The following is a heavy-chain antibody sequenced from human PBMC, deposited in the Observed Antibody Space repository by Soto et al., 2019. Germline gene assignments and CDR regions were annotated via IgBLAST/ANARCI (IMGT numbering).Heavy chain of an antibody. D-gene: IGHD2-15*01. J-gene: IGHJ3*02. CDR1: GSTFTIYG. CDR2: ISAYNGNT. V-gene: IGHV1-18*01. Sequence: QVQLVQSGAEVKKPGASVKVSCKASGSTFTIYGISGVRQAPGQGLEWMGWISAYNGNTTYAQKLQGRFTMTTATSRSSAYMVGRRPCFAVTAVYYSAMCIIWYCSGGSSYAYFGIWGQRTMVTVSS. CDR3: AMCIIWYCSGGSSYAYFGI.